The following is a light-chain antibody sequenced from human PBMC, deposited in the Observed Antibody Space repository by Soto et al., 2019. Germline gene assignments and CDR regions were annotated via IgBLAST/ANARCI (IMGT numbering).Light chain of an antibody. Sequence: EIVLTQSPGTLSLSPGEKATLSCRATQSVDRDFLAWYQQKPGQAPRLLIYATSRRASGIPDRFSAGGSGTDFTLTISRLEPEDFGLYYCQQYDRTPLYTFGQGTKLEI. CDR1: QSVDRDF. CDR3: QQYDRTPLYT. J-gene: IGKJ2*01. CDR2: ATS. V-gene: IGKV3-20*01.